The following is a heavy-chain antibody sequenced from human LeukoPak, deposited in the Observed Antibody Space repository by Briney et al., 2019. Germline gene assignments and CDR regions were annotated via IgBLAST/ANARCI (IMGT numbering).Heavy chain of an antibody. V-gene: IGHV4-59*01. Sequence: PSETLFLSCTVSGGSISSYYWSWIRQPPGKGLEWIGYIYYSGSTNYNPSLKSRVTISVDTSKNQFSLKLSSVTAADTAVYYCARVKGSGSYYGQDNGMDVWGQKTKFTVSS. CDR2: IYYSGST. J-gene: IGHJ6*02. CDR3: ARVKGSGSYYGQDNGMDV. CDR1: GGSISSYY. D-gene: IGHD3-10*01.